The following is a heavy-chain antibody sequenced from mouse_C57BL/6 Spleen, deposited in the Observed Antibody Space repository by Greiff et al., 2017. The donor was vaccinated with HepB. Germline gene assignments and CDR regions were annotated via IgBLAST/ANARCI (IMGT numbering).Heavy chain of an antibody. V-gene: IGHV1-64*01. CDR1: GYTFTSYW. CDR2: IHPNSGST. Sequence: VQLQQPGAELVKPGASVKLSCKASGYTFTSYWMHWVKQRPGQGLEWIGMIHPNSGSTNYNEKFKSKATLTVDKSSSTAYMQLSSLTSEDSAVYYCARQIPVITTVVVPFDYWGQGTTLTVSS. CDR3: ARQIPVITTVVVPFDY. D-gene: IGHD1-1*01. J-gene: IGHJ2*01.